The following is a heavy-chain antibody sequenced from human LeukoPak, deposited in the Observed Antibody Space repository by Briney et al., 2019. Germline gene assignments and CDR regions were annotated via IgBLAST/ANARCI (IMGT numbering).Heavy chain of an antibody. V-gene: IGHV6-1*01. D-gene: IGHD2-2*01. CDR2: TYYRSTWYN. CDR1: GDSVSSKTAA. J-gene: IGHJ5*02. Sequence: SQTLSLTCAISGDSVSSKTAAWNWIRQSPSRGLEWLGRTYYRSTWYNDYAVSVRGRITVNPDTSKNQFSLHLNSVTPEDTAVYYCARRLTQYDCFDPWGQGILVTVSS. CDR3: ARRLTQYDCFDP.